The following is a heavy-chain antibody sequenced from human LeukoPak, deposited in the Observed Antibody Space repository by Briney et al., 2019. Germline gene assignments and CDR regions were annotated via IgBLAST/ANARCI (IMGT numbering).Heavy chain of an antibody. Sequence: GGSLRLSCAASGFTFDDYAMHWVRQAPGKGLEWVSGISWNSGSIGYADSVKGRFTISRDNAKNSLYLQMNSLRAEDTALYYCSRSSGLYYDSSGPDDYWGQGTLVTVSS. CDR3: SRSSGLYYDSSGPDDY. CDR2: ISWNSGSI. CDR1: GFTFDDYA. J-gene: IGHJ4*02. V-gene: IGHV3-9*01. D-gene: IGHD3-22*01.